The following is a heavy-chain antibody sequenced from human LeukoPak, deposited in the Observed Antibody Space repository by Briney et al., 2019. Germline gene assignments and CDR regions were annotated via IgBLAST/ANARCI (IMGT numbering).Heavy chain of an antibody. Sequence: GGSLRLSCAASGSTFSGHLLHWVRQAPGKGLEWVAGTAYEGGEKYYADSVSGRFTISGDNSDNTVYLQMNGLRLEDTAVYFCAREGDRHLTFDYWGRGTLVTVSS. CDR3: AREGDRHLTFDY. CDR2: TAYEGGEK. D-gene: IGHD3-16*01. CDR1: GSTFSGHL. V-gene: IGHV3-30*01. J-gene: IGHJ4*02.